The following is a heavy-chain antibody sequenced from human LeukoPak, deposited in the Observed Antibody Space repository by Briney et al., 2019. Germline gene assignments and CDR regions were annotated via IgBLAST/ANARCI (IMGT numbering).Heavy chain of an antibody. D-gene: IGHD6-6*01. Sequence: GGSLRLSCAASGFTFDDYAMHWVRQAPGKGLELVSGISWNSGSIGYADSVKGRFTISRDNAKNSLYLQMNSLRAEDTALYYCAKVNSAIIAARDYFDYWGQGTLVTVSS. CDR2: ISWNSGSI. CDR1: GFTFDDYA. J-gene: IGHJ4*02. V-gene: IGHV3-9*01. CDR3: AKVNSAIIAARDYFDY.